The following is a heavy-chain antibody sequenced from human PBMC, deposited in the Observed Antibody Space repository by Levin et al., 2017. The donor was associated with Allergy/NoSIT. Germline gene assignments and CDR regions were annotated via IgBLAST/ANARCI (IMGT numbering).Heavy chain of an antibody. V-gene: IGHV3-49*04. CDR1: GFTFGDYA. J-gene: IGHJ6*02. D-gene: IGHD3-22*01. Sequence: GGSLRLSCTASGFTFGDYAMSWVRQAPGKGLEWVGFIRSKAYGGTTEYAASVKGRFTISRDDSKSIAYLQMNSLKTEDIAVYYCTRDDSSGYYRYYYYYGMDVWGQGTTVTVSS. CDR3: TRDDSSGYYRYYYYYGMDV. CDR2: IRSKAYGGTT.